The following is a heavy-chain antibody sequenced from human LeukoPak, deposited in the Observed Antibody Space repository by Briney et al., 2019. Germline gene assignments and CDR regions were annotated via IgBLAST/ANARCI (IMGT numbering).Heavy chain of an antibody. V-gene: IGHV4-4*03. Sequence: PETLSLTCAVSGGSIISSNWWSWVRQPPGKGLEWIGEIYHSGSTNYNPSLKSRVTTSVDKSKSQFSLELTSVTAADTALYYCAKGGYCSSTSCYVFDSWGQGTLVTVSS. CDR3: AKGGYCSSTSCYVFDS. CDR2: IYHSGST. CDR1: GGSIISSNW. D-gene: IGHD2-2*01. J-gene: IGHJ4*02.